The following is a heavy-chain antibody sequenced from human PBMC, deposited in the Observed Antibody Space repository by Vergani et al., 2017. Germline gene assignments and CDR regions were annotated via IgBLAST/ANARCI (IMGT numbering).Heavy chain of an antibody. D-gene: IGHD6-13*01. CDR1: GFTFSNFG. J-gene: IGHJ5*02. Sequence: QVQLVESAGGVVQPGGSLRLSCAASGFTFSNFGMHWIRQAPGKGLEWLAYIGKDGINTRYRDAVKGRFTVSRDNSKDTLYLQMNSLRAEDTAVYYCARAPSIGVAAAGTWFDPWGQGTLVTVSS. V-gene: IGHV3-30*02. CDR3: ARAPSIGVAAAGTWFDP. CDR2: IGKDGINT.